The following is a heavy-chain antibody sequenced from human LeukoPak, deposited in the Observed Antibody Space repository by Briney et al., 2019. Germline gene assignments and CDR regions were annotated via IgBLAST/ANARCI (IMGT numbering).Heavy chain of an antibody. J-gene: IGHJ4*02. Sequence: ASVKVSCKASGYTFTSYGISWVRQAPGQGLEWMGWISAYNGNTNYAQKLQGRVTMTTDTSTSTAYMELRSLRSDDTAVYYCAREIAAAGTVCFDYWGQGTLVTVSS. CDR1: GYTFTSYG. V-gene: IGHV1-18*01. CDR2: ISAYNGNT. D-gene: IGHD6-13*01. CDR3: AREIAAAGTVCFDY.